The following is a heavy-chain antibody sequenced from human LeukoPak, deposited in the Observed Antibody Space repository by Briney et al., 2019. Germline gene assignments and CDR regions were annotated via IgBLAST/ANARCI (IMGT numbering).Heavy chain of an antibody. CDR3: ARVGKYYYDRTGAFDI. CDR1: GGSISSYY. Sequence: SETLSLTCTVSGGSISSYYWSWIRQPPGKGLEWIGYIYYSGNTNYNPSLKSRVTISVDTSKNQFSLKLSSVTAADTAIYYCARVGKYYYDRTGAFDIWGQGTMVTVSS. D-gene: IGHD3-22*01. CDR2: IYYSGNT. V-gene: IGHV4-59*12. J-gene: IGHJ3*02.